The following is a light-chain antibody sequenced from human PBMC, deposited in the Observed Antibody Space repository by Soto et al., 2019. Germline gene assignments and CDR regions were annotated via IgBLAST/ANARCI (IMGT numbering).Light chain of an antibody. J-gene: IGLJ1*01. CDR1: SXNIGSNY. CDR2: RNN. CDR3: AAWDDSLSAYV. V-gene: IGLV1-47*01. Sequence: SXLXQPPSAXGTPXQRXXXSXSGSSXNIGSNYVYWYQQLPGTAPKLLIYRNNQRPSGVPDRFSGSKSGTSASLAISGFRSEDEADYYCAAWDDSLSAYVFGTGTKVTVL.